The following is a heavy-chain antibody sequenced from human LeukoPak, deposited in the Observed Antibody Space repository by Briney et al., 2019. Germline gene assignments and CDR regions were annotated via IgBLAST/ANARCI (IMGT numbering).Heavy chain of an antibody. D-gene: IGHD6-6*01. CDR1: ADAITVDY. CDR2: IQGGGSA. CDR3: ARQQWDSNSGYDY. V-gene: IGHV4-59*08. J-gene: IGHJ4*02. Sequence: PSRSLCPSCDDSADAITVDYGSWFRQTPEKGLKWIGFIQGGGSAYYNPSLKSRLSILVDMSKKQVSLRLNSVTAADTAVYYCARQQWDSNSGYDYSGQGTLVTVSS.